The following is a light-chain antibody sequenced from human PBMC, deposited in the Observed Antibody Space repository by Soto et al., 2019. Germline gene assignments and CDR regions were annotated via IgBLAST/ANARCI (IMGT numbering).Light chain of an antibody. V-gene: IGLV2-8*01. J-gene: IGLJ1*01. CDR3: NSYAGSNVYV. Sequence: QSVLTQPPSASGSPGQSVTISCTGTSSDVGGYNYVSWYQQHSGKAPKLMIYEVSKRPSGVPDRFSGSKSGNTASLTVSGLQAEDEADYYCNSYAGSNVYVFGTGTKVTVL. CDR1: SSDVGGYNY. CDR2: EVS.